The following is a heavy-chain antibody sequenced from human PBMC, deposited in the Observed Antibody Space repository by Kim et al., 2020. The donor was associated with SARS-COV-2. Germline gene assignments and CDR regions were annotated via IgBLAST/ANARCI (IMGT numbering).Heavy chain of an antibody. CDR1: GFTFDDYG. D-gene: IGHD6-19*01. CDR3: VREGYSRGRDAFDI. J-gene: IGHJ3*02. Sequence: GGSLRLSCAASGFTFDDYGVSWVRQAPGKGLEWVSGINWNGVTTSYADSVKGRFTISRDNAKNSLYLQMNSLRPEDTALYHCVREGYSRGRDAFDIWGQGTMVIVSS. V-gene: IGHV3-20*01. CDR2: INWNGVTT.